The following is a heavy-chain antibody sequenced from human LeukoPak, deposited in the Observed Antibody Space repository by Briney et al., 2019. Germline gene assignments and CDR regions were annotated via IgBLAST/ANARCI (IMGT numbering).Heavy chain of an antibody. Sequence: PGGSLRLSCAASGSTFSSTWMSWVRQAPGKGLEWVGNIQPDGSEGYPVDSVKGRFTISRDNARNSLFLQMNSLRVEDTAVYYCAKDLGDWGQGTMVTVSS. CDR1: GSTFSSTW. CDR3: AKDLGD. CDR2: IQPDGSEG. D-gene: IGHD3-16*01. J-gene: IGHJ3*01. V-gene: IGHV3-7*01.